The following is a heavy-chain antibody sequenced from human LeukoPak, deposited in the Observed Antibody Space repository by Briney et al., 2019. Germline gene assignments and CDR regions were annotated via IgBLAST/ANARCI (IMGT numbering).Heavy chain of an antibody. V-gene: IGHV4-39*01. J-gene: IGHJ4*02. CDR2: IYYSGST. D-gene: IGHD3-10*01. CDR1: GGSISSSSYY. CDR3: AGLKRRGVIDY. Sequence: SETLSLTCTVSGGSISSSSYYWGWIRQPPGKGLEWIGSIYYSGSTYYNPSLKSRVTISVDTSKNQFSLKLSSVTAADTAVYYCAGLKRRGVIDYWGQGTLVTVSS.